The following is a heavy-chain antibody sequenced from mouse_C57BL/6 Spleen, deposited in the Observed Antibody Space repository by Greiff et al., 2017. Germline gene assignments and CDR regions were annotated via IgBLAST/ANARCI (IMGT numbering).Heavy chain of an antibody. CDR2: ISYDGSN. CDR3: ARRGVLGYAMDY. J-gene: IGHJ4*01. CDR1: GYSITSGYY. D-gene: IGHD1-1*01. V-gene: IGHV3-6*01. Sequence: ESGPGLVKPSQSLSLTCSVTGYSITSGYYWNWIRQFPGNKLEWMGYISYDGSNNYNPSLKNRISITRDTSKNQFFLKLNSVTTEDTATYYCARRGVLGYAMDYWGQGTSVTVSS.